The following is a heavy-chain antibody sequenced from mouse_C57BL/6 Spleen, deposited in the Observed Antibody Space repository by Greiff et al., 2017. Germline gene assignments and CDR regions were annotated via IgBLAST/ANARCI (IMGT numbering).Heavy chain of an antibody. CDR1: GFHIQNTY. D-gene: IGHD2-4*01. V-gene: IGHV14-3*01. CDR2: IDPANGNT. Sequence: DVKLQESVAELVRPGASVKLSCTASGFHIQNTYMHWVKQRPEQGLEWIGRIDPANGNTKYAPKFQGKATITADTSSNTAYLPLSSRTSDDTAIYYCAHYDYDGDYFDYWGQGTTLTVSS. CDR3: AHYDYDGDYFDY. J-gene: IGHJ2*01.